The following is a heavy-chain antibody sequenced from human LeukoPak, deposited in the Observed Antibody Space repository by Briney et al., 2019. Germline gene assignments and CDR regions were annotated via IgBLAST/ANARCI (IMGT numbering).Heavy chain of an antibody. CDR2: ISSGGSTI. J-gene: IGHJ6*03. V-gene: IGHV3-11*04. Sequence: GGSLRLSCAASGFTFSDYYMSWIRQAPGKGLEWVSYISSGGSTIYYADSVEDRFTISRDNAKKSLYLQMKSLRAEDTAVYHCARDYGDPRYYYYYMDVWGKGTTVTVSS. D-gene: IGHD4-17*01. CDR3: ARDYGDPRYYYYYMDV. CDR1: GFTFSDYY.